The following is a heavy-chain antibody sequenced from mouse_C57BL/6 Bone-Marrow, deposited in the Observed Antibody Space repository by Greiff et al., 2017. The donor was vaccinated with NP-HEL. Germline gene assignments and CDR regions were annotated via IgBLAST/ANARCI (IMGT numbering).Heavy chain of an antibody. V-gene: IGHV1-80*01. CDR2: IHPGDGDT. Sequence: VQLQEPGAELVKPGASVKISCKASGYDFSNYWMNWVKQRPGKGLEWIGKIHPGDGDTNYNGKFKDKATLTVDKSSSTAYMQLSRLTSEDSAVYFCARGADWGQGTLVTVSA. J-gene: IGHJ3*01. CDR1: GYDFSNYW. CDR3: ARGAD.